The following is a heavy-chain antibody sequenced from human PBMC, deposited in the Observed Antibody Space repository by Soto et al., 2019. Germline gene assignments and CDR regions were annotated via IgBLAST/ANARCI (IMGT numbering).Heavy chain of an antibody. CDR1: GGSVSSGSYY. J-gene: IGHJ4*02. Sequence: QVQLQESGPGLVKPSETLSLTCTVSGGSVSSGSYYWSWIRQPPGKGLEWIGYIYYSGSTNYNPSLKSRVTISVDTSKNQFSLKLSSVTAADTAVYYCARGRRDGYNYYFDYWGQGTLVTVSS. D-gene: IGHD5-12*01. V-gene: IGHV4-61*01. CDR2: IYYSGST. CDR3: ARGRRDGYNYYFDY.